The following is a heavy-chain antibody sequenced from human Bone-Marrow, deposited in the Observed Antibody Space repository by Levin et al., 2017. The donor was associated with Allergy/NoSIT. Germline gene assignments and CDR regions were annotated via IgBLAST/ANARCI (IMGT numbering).Heavy chain of an antibody. D-gene: IGHD2-21*01. CDR1: GYTFRNYG. J-gene: IGHJ5*02. CDR2: ISTDTGNR. CDR3: ARLVVGAKGWFAP. V-gene: IGHV1-18*01. Sequence: GESLKISCKASGYTFRNYGISWVRQAPERGLEWLGWISTDTGNRHYAQNLQGRVTMTTDTSTDTAHLELRSLRSDDTAIYYCARLVVGAKGWFAPWGQGTPVTASS.